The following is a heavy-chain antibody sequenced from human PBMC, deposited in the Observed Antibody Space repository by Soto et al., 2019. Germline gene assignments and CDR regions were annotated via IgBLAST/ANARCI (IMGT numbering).Heavy chain of an antibody. J-gene: IGHJ5*02. Sequence: SETLSLTCAVYGGSFSGYYLGWIRQPPGKGLEWIGSIYYSGSTYYNPSLKSRVTISVDTSKNQFSLKLSSVTAADTAVYYCARAIAATPWFDPWGQGTLVTVSS. D-gene: IGHD6-25*01. CDR1: GGSFSGYY. CDR2: IYYSGST. V-gene: IGHV4-34*01. CDR3: ARAIAATPWFDP.